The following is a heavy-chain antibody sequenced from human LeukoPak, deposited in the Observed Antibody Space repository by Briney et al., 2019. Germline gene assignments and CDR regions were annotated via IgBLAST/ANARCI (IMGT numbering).Heavy chain of an antibody. J-gene: IGHJ4*02. CDR2: ISGSGGST. CDR3: AKGAKRLAYDFWSGHEGLFDY. Sequence: GSLRLSCAASGFTFSSYAMSWVRQAPGKGLEWVSAISGSGGSTYYADSVKGRFTISRDNSKNTLYLQMNSLRAEDTAVYYCAKGAKRLAYDFWSGHEGLFDYWGQGTLVTVSS. V-gene: IGHV3-23*01. D-gene: IGHD3-3*01. CDR1: GFTFSSYA.